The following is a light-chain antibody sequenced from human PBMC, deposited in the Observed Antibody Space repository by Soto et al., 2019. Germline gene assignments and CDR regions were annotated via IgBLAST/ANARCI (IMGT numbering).Light chain of an antibody. Sequence: EIVLTQSPATLSLSPGERATLSCRASQSVSSYLAWYQQKPGLAPRLLIYDASNRATGIPARFSGSGSGTDFTLTISSLEPEDFAVYYCQQRSNWPGFGGGTKVEIK. CDR3: QQRSNWPG. V-gene: IGKV3-11*01. J-gene: IGKJ4*02. CDR2: DAS. CDR1: QSVSSY.